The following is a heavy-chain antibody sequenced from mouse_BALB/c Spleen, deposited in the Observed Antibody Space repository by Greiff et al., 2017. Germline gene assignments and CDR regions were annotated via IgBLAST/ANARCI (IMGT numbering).Heavy chain of an antibody. Sequence: QVQLKESGPGLVAPSQSLSITCTVSGFSLTSYGVHWVRQPPGKGLEWLGVIWAGGSTNYNSALMSRLSISKDNSKSQVFLKMNSLQTDDTAMYYCARDRDDGYLYWYFDVWGAGTTVTVSS. CDR1: GFSLTSYG. D-gene: IGHD2-3*01. CDR2: IWAGGST. V-gene: IGHV2-9*02. J-gene: IGHJ1*01. CDR3: ARDRDDGYLYWYFDV.